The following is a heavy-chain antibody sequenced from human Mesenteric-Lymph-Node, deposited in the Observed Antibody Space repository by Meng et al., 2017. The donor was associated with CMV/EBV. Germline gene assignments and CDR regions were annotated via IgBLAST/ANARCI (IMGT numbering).Heavy chain of an antibody. D-gene: IGHD3-3*01. CDR1: GFTFSSYW. J-gene: IGHJ4*02. V-gene: IGHV3-21*01. CDR2: ISSSSSYI. Sequence: GESLKISCAASGFTFSSYWMYWVRQVPGKGLVWVSSISSSSSYIYYADSVKGRFTISRDNAKNSLYLQMNSLRAEDTAVYYCASGESGYDAFDYWGQGTLVTVSS. CDR3: ASGESGYDAFDY.